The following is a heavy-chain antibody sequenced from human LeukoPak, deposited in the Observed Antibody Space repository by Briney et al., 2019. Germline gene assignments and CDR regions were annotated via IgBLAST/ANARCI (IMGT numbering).Heavy chain of an antibody. J-gene: IGHJ4*02. V-gene: IGHV3-33*06. CDR3: AKDSGPFGELLDY. CDR2: IWYDGSNK. CDR1: GFTFSSYG. Sequence: PGWSLRLSCAASGFTFSSYGMHWVRQAPGKGLEWVAVIWYDGSNKYYADSVKGRFTISRDNSKNTLYLQMNSLRAEDTAVYYCAKDSGPFGELLDYWGQGTLVTVSS. D-gene: IGHD3-10*01.